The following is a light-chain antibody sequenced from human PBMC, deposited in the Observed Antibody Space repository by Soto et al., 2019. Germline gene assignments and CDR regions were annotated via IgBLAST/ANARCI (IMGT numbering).Light chain of an antibody. Sequence: IVRTQSPATLSVSPGEIAALPCGASQSVSSNLAWYQQKPGQAPRLLIYSASTRAIGIPARFSGSGSGTEFTLTISSLQSEDFAVYYCQQYDNWPRTFGQGTKVDIK. J-gene: IGKJ1*01. CDR2: SAS. CDR3: QQYDNWPRT. CDR1: QSVSSN. V-gene: IGKV3-15*01.